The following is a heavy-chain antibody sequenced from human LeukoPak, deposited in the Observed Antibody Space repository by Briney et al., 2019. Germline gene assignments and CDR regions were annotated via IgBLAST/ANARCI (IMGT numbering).Heavy chain of an antibody. CDR3: ARSSSGYYPHFDY. Sequence: SLRLSCAASGFTFSSYGMHWVRQAPGKGLEWVAVIWYDGSNKYYADSVKGRFTISRDNSMNTLYLQMNSLRAEDTAVYYCARSSSGYYPHFDYWGQGTLVTVSS. J-gene: IGHJ4*02. CDR2: IWYDGSNK. V-gene: IGHV3-33*08. D-gene: IGHD3-22*01. CDR1: GFTFSSYG.